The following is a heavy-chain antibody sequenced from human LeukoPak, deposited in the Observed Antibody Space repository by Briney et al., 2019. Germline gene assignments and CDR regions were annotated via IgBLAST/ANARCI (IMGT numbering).Heavy chain of an antibody. J-gene: IGHJ4*02. CDR1: GGSITSSSHY. CDR2: IYYSGDT. Sequence: PSETLSLTCTVSGGSITSSSHYWGWIRQPPGQGLEWIGSIYYSGDTYYNPTLKSRVTISVDTSENQFSLKLSSVTAADTAVYYCSRLPTDLLAFDYWGQGTLVTVSS. CDR3: SRLPTDLLAFDY. D-gene: IGHD2-8*02. V-gene: IGHV4-39*01.